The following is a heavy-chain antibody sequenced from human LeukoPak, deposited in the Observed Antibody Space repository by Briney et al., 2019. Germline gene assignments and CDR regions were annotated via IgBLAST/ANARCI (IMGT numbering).Heavy chain of an antibody. V-gene: IGHV4-39*01. Sequence: SETLSLTCTVSGGSIRSSSSYWGWIRQPPGKGLEWIGSIYYSGSTYYNPSLKSRVTISVDTSKNQFSLKLSSVTAADTAVYYCARQSEYYDSSGYLLDYWGQGTLVTVSS. CDR2: IYYSGST. D-gene: IGHD3-22*01. CDR3: ARQSEYYDSSGYLLDY. CDR1: GGSIRSSSSY. J-gene: IGHJ4*02.